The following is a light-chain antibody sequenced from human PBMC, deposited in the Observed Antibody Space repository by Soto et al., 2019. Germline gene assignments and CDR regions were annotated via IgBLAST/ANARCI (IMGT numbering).Light chain of an antibody. CDR1: QSISSTY. V-gene: IGKV3-20*01. Sequence: EIVFTQSPGTLSLSPGERATLSCRASQSISSTYLTWYHQRPGQAPRLLIYDASRRATGIPDRFSGSGSGTDFSLTIGRXEPEDFAVYYCQHYDSARWTFGLGTKVDIK. CDR2: DAS. J-gene: IGKJ1*01. CDR3: QHYDSARWT.